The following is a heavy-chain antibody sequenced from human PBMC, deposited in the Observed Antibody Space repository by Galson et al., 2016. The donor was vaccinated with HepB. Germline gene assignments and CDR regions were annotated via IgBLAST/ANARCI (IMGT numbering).Heavy chain of an antibody. Sequence: SLRLSCAASGFTFSDYAMTWVRQAPGKGVEWVSSISGSGSGTYIGDSVKGRFDVSRDNSKNTLFLDMKNLRAEDTALYYCARVSRPGISAPRYGMDVWGRGTTVTVSS. J-gene: IGHJ6*04. V-gene: IGHV3-23*01. CDR3: ARVSRPGISAPRYGMDV. CDR2: ISGSGSGT. D-gene: IGHD6-13*01. CDR1: GFTFSDYA.